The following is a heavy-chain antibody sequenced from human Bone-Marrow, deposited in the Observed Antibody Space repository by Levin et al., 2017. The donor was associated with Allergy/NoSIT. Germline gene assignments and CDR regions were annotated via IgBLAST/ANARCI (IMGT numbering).Heavy chain of an antibody. J-gene: IGHJ4*02. D-gene: IGHD3-10*01. CDR1: GGSVSSGSYY. Sequence: PSETLSLTCTVSGGSVSSGSYYWSWIRQPPGKGLEWIGYIYYSGSTNYNPSLKSRVTISVDTSKNQFSLKLSSVTAADTAVYYCAREAVYYGSGNGFYYFDYWGQGTLVTVSS. CDR2: IYYSGST. CDR3: AREAVYYGSGNGFYYFDY. V-gene: IGHV4-61*01.